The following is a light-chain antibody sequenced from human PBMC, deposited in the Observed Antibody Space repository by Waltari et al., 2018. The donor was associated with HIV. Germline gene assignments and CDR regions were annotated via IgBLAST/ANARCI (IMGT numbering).Light chain of an antibody. CDR2: RIT. CDR1: SSNIGTNY. CDR3: ASWDDSLSGWV. J-gene: IGLJ3*02. Sequence: QSVLTQPPSASATPGQRVTISCSGSSSNIGTNYVYWYQQLPGTAPKLLIYRITQRPSGVPDRFSGSKSGTSASLAIIGLRSEDEADYYCASWDDSLSGWVFGGGTKLTVL. V-gene: IGLV1-47*01.